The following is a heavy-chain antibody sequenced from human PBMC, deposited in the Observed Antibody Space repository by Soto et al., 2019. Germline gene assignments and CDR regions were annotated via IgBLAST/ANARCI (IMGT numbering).Heavy chain of an antibody. CDR1: ASTFSNYI. V-gene: IGHV3-30*04. CDR2: ISYDGSNS. CDR3: AGGDNYYALGV. Sequence: QLQLEESGGGVVQPGRSLRLSCAASASTFSNYIMHWVRQAPGKGLEWVAFISYDGSNSNYADFVEGRFTISRDNPKNMLYLQLSRLRPDDTAVYYCAGGDNYYALGVWGQGTTVTVSS. J-gene: IGHJ6*02. D-gene: IGHD2-15*01.